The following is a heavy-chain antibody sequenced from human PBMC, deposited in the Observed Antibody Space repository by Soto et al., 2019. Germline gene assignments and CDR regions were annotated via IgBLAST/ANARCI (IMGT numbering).Heavy chain of an antibody. D-gene: IGHD2-21*02. CDR2: ISGNSGKT. J-gene: IGHJ4*02. V-gene: IGHV3-23*01. CDR1: GVGLSPYA. CDR3: ALPSCGGDCYSPFDY. Sequence: EVQLLESGGGFVQPGGSLRLSCTASGVGLSPYAITWARQAPGRGLEGASVISGNSGKTDYADSVKGRFSISRDKSENTVYLQMNRLRAEDTAVYYCALPSCGGDCYSPFDYWGQGTLVTVSS.